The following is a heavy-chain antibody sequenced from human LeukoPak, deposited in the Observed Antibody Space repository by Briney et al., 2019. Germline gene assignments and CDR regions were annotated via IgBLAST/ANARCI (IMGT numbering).Heavy chain of an antibody. J-gene: IGHJ4*02. V-gene: IGHV3-74*01. CDR2: IKTDGSST. CDR3: VRGWSGYHAVDY. Sequence: GGSLRLSCAASGFTLSSYWMHWVRQAPGKGLVWVSRIKTDGSSTNYADFVKGRFTISRDNAKNTVYLQMNSLRAEDTAVYYCVRGWSGYHAVDYWGQGTLVTVSS. D-gene: IGHD3-3*01. CDR1: GFTLSSYW.